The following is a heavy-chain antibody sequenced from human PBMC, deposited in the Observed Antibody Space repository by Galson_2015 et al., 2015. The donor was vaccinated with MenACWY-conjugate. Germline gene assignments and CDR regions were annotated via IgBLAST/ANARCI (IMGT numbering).Heavy chain of an antibody. D-gene: IGHD4-17*01. CDR1: GGSISSYY. CDR2: IYYSGST. V-gene: IGHV4-59*04. Sequence: LSLTCTVSGGSISSYYWSWIRQPPGKGLEWIGNIYYSGSTHYNPSLKSRVTISVDTSKNQFSLKLSSVTAADTAVYYCARSPPTTVTRDYFDYWGQGTLVTVSS. CDR3: ARSPPTTVTRDYFDY. J-gene: IGHJ4*02.